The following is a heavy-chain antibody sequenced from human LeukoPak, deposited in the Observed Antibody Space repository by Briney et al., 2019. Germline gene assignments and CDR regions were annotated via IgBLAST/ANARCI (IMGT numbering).Heavy chain of an antibody. Sequence: GRSLRLSCAASGFTFDDYAMHWVRQAPGKGLEWVSGISWNSGSIGYADSVKGRFTISRDNAKNSLYLQMNSLRAEDMALYYCAKDGSGWYSPSGRIDYWGQGTLVTVSS. V-gene: IGHV3-9*03. CDR1: GFTFDDYA. J-gene: IGHJ4*02. D-gene: IGHD6-19*01. CDR2: ISWNSGSI. CDR3: AKDGSGWYSPSGRIDY.